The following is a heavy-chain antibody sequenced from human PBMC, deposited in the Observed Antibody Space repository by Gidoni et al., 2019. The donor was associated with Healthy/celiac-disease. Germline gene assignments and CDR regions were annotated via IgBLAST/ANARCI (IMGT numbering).Heavy chain of an antibody. CDR2: IYHSGST. V-gene: IGHV4-38-2*01. J-gene: IGHJ4*02. Sequence: QVQLQESGPGLVKPSETLSLTCAVSGYSISSGYYWGWIRQPPGKGLEWIGSIYHSGSTYYNPSLKSRVTISVDTSKNQFSLKLSSVTAADTAVYYCASGPPVTTAFDYWGQGTLVTVSS. CDR1: GYSISSGYY. D-gene: IGHD4-17*01. CDR3: ASGPPVTTAFDY.